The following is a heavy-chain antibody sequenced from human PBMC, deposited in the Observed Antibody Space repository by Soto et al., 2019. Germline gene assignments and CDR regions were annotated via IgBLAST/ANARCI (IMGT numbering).Heavy chain of an antibody. V-gene: IGHV4-30-4*01. J-gene: IGHJ5*02. Sequence: PSETLSLTCTVSGGSISSGDYFWSWIRQPPGKGLECIGYIYYSGSTYYNPSLKSRVTISIDTSKKQFSLKLSSVTAADTAVYYCAGGRRNYQLPGGGWFDPWGQGTLVTVSS. CDR2: IYYSGST. CDR1: GGSISSGDYF. CDR3: AGGRRNYQLPGGGWFDP. D-gene: IGHD2-2*01.